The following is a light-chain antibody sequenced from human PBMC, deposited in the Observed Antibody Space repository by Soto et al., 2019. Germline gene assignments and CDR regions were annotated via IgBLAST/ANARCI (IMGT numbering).Light chain of an antibody. CDR1: RFNIGRNT. J-gene: IGLJ3*02. Sequence: QSVLTQPPSASGAPGQRVTISCSGSRFNIGRNTVNWYQQLPGTAPKLLVYSNDLRPSGVPDRFSGSMSGTSVSLAISGLQSGDEADYDCATWDDSLNGVVFGGGTKLTVL. V-gene: IGLV1-44*01. CDR2: SND. CDR3: ATWDDSLNGVV.